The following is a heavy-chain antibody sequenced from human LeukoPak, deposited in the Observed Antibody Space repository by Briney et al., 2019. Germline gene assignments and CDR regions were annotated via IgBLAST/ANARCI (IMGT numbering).Heavy chain of an antibody. Sequence: ASVKVSCKASGHTFTSYSVHWVRQAPGQSLEWMGWINPGNGNTKYSQKFQGRVTITRDTSATTAYMELSGLRSEDTAVYYCARSGETDMVRGVTDYYYYYMDVWGKGTTVTVSS. J-gene: IGHJ6*03. D-gene: IGHD3-10*01. CDR1: GHTFTSYS. CDR3: ARSGETDMVRGVTDYYYYYMDV. V-gene: IGHV1-3*01. CDR2: INPGNGNT.